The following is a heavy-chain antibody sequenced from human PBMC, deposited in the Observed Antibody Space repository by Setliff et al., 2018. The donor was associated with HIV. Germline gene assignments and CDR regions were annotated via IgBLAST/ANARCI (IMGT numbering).Heavy chain of an antibody. V-gene: IGHV1-8*02. CDR1: GYTFTSYD. D-gene: IGHD4-4*01. CDR2: MNPNSGNT. CDR3: ARGLRQDRSNSDVFDI. J-gene: IGHJ3*02. Sequence: ASVKVSCKASGYTFTSYDINWVRQATGQGLEWMGWMNPNSGNTGYAQKFQGRVTMTRNTSISTVYMELTSLRYEDMAVYYCARGLRQDRSNSDVFDIWGQGTVVTVS.